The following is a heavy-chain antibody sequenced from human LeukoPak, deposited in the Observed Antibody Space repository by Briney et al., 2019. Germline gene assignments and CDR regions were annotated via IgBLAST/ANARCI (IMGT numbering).Heavy chain of an antibody. CDR2: ISYSGTT. CDR1: GGXISTSAYY. Sequence: LTCTXXGGXISTSAYYWGWIRQPPGKGLEWIGSISYSGTTYDNPSLKSRFTVSVETPKDPVFLELNSVTAADTSVYYCARRGWGSGWLGQDSSWYFDLWGRGTLVTVSA. J-gene: IGHJ2*01. V-gene: IGHV4-39*01. CDR3: ARRGWGSGWLGQDSSWYFDL. D-gene: IGHD6-19*01.